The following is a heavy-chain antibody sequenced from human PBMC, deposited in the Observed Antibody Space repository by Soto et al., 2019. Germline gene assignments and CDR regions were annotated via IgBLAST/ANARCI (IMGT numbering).Heavy chain of an antibody. J-gene: IGHJ4*02. V-gene: IGHV3-30*18. D-gene: IGHD6-19*01. CDR3: AKDRGPRRQWLIDPCDY. Sequence: QVQLVESGGGVVQPGRCLRVSCAASGFTFSIYAMLWVRQAPGTGLEWVAVISYDGTKTYYADSVKGRFTISRDNSKNTVYLQMNSLRDEDTAVYYCAKDRGPRRQWLIDPCDYWGQGTLVTVSP. CDR2: ISYDGTKT. CDR1: GFTFSIYA.